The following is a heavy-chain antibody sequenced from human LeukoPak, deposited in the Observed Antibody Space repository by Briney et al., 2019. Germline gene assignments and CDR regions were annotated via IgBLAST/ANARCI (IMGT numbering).Heavy chain of an antibody. CDR2: INPNSGGT. V-gene: IGHV1-2*02. CDR3: ARVVRFGELLDNWFDP. Sequence: ASVKVSCKASGYTFTGYYTHWVRQAPGQGLEWMGWINPNSGGTNYAQKFQGRVTMTRDTSISTAYMELSRLRSDDTAVYYCARVVRFGELLDNWFDPWGQGTLVTVSS. J-gene: IGHJ5*02. CDR1: GYTFTGYY. D-gene: IGHD3-10*01.